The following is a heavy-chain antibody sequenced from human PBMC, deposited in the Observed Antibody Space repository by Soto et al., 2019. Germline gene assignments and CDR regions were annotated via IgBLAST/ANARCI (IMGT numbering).Heavy chain of an antibody. CDR3: AKDDQHRYQLPHWAFDP. CDR2: ISGSGGAT. D-gene: IGHD2-2*01. Sequence: VGSLRLSCAASGFSFSDYAMSWVRQAPGKGLEWVSAISGSGGATYHADSVKGRFTISRDNSKNTLYLRMKSLRVEDTAVYCCAKDDQHRYQLPHWAFDPWGQGTLVTVSS. J-gene: IGHJ5*02. V-gene: IGHV3-23*01. CDR1: GFSFSDYA.